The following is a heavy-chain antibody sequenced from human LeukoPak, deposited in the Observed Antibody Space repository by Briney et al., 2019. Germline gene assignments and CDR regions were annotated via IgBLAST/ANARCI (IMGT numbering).Heavy chain of an antibody. V-gene: IGHV4-31*03. Sequence: SQTLSLTCTVSGGSISSGGYYWSWIRQHPGKGLESIGYIYYSGSTYYNPSLKSRVTISLDTSKNHFSLKLSSVTAADTAVYYCARIGSEARITIFGVVTSPPPPSYWGQGTLVTVSS. CDR1: GGSISSGGYY. J-gene: IGHJ4*02. D-gene: IGHD3-3*01. CDR2: IYYSGST. CDR3: ARIGSEARITIFGVVTSPPPPSY.